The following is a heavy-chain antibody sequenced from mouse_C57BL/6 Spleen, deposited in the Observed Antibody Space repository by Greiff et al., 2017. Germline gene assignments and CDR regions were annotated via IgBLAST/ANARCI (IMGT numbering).Heavy chain of an antibody. CDR1: GYAFSSSW. J-gene: IGHJ1*03. Sequence: QVQLQQSGPELVKPGASVKISCKASGYAFSSSWMNWVKQRPGKGLEWIGRIYPGDGDTNYNGKFKGKATLTADKSSSTPYMQLSSLTSEDSAVXFCAIWGCGSSYVGYFDVWGTGTPVTVSS. V-gene: IGHV1-82*01. CDR2: IYPGDGDT. D-gene: IGHD1-1*01. CDR3: AIWGCGSSYVGYFDV.